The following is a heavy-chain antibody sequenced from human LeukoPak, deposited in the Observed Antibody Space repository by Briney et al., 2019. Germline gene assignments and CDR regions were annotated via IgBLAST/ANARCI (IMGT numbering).Heavy chain of an antibody. D-gene: IGHD2-2*01. CDR1: GGSISSYY. Sequence: SETLSLTCTVSGGSISSYYWSWIRQPPGKGLEWIGYIYYSGSTNYNPSLKSRVTISVDTSKNQFSLKLSSVTAADTAVYYCARDSTDDAFDIWGQGTMVTVSS. CDR3: ARDSTDDAFDI. J-gene: IGHJ3*02. CDR2: IYYSGST. V-gene: IGHV4-59*01.